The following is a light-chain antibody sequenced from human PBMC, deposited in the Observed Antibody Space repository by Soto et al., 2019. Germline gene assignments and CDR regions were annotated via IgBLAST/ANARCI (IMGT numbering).Light chain of an antibody. CDR2: GAS. CDR3: QQHNNWPPIT. J-gene: IGKJ5*01. CDR1: QSVRTN. Sequence: EILTTQSPATLSVSPGEGATLSCRASQSVRTNLAWYQQKAGQAPRLLIYGASTRASGVSDRFSGSGSGTEYTLTISRLQSEDFAVYYCQQHNNWPPITFGQGTRLEIK. V-gene: IGKV3-15*01.